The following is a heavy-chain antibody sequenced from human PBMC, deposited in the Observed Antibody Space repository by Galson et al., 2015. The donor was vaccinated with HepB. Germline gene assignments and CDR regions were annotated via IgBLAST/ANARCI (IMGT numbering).Heavy chain of an antibody. CDR2: ISYDGSNK. V-gene: IGHV3-30-3*01. J-gene: IGHJ6*04. Sequence: SLRLSCAASGFTFSSYAMHWVRQAPGKGLEWVAVISYDGSNKYYADSVKGRFTISRDNSKNTLYLQMNSLRAEDTAVYYCAREQEAHVMDVWGKGTTVTVSS. CDR3: AREQEAHVMDV. CDR1: GFTFSSYA.